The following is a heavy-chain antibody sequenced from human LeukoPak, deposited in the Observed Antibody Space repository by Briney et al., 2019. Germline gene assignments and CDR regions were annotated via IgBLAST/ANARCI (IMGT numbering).Heavy chain of an antibody. CDR3: AREFTGHDILTGYYSEAFDI. CDR2: ISGSSYI. CDR1: GFTFSSYS. D-gene: IGHD3-9*01. Sequence: GGSLRLSCAASGFTFSSYSMNWVRQAPGKGLEWVSSISGSSYIYYADSVKGRFTISRDNAKNSLYLQMNSLRAEDTAVYYCAREFTGHDILTGYYSEAFDIWGQGTMVTVSS. V-gene: IGHV3-21*01. J-gene: IGHJ3*02.